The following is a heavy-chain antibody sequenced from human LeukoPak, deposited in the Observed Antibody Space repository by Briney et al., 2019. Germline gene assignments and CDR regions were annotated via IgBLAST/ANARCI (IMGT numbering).Heavy chain of an antibody. CDR2: IYGGGGT. D-gene: IGHD2-2*01. CDR1: GFTVSSNY. J-gene: IGHJ6*02. Sequence: PGGSLSLSCAASGFTVSSNYMSWVRQAPGKGLEWVSVIYGGGGTYYADSVTGRFTISRDHSKNTVYLQMNSLRAEDTAVYYCARDTSGYYAMDVWGQGTTVTVSS. V-gene: IGHV3-53*01. CDR3: ARDTSGYYAMDV.